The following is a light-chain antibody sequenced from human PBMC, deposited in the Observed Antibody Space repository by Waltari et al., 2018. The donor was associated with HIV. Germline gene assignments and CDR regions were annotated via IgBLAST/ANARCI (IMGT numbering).Light chain of an antibody. Sequence: EIVLTQSPATLSLSPGVRATLSCRASQSFSSYLAWYQQKPGQVPRLLIYDASNRATGIPARFSGSGSGTDFTLTISSLEPEDFALYYCQQRGNWPWTFGQGTKVEIK. V-gene: IGKV3-11*01. CDR2: DAS. J-gene: IGKJ1*01. CDR3: QQRGNWPWT. CDR1: QSFSSY.